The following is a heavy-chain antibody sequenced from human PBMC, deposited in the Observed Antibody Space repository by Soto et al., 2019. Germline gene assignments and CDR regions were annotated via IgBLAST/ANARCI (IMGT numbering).Heavy chain of an antibody. CDR2: IIPIFGTA. V-gene: IGHV1-69*13. Sequence: SVKVSCKASGGTFSSYAISWVRQAPGQGLERMGGIIPIFGTANYAQKIQGRVTITADESTSTAYMELSSLRSEDTAVYYCARGRGFCRCGNCHAWYAPWGQGTLVTVSS. CDR1: GGTFSSYA. J-gene: IGHJ5*01. D-gene: IGHD2-15*01. CDR3: ARGRGFCRCGNCHAWYAP.